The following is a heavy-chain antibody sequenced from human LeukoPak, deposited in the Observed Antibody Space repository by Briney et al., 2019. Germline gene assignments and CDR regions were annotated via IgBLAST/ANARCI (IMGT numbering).Heavy chain of an antibody. V-gene: IGHV4-59*01. Sequence: SETLSLTCTVSGGSISGYYWSWIRQPPGKGLEWIGYIYYSGSTNYNPSLKSRVTISVDTSKNQFSLKVRSVTAADTAVYYCARVEFDGIAAAGSLDYWGQGILVTVSS. J-gene: IGHJ4*02. CDR2: IYYSGST. CDR1: GGSISGYY. D-gene: IGHD6-13*01. CDR3: ARVEFDGIAAAGSLDY.